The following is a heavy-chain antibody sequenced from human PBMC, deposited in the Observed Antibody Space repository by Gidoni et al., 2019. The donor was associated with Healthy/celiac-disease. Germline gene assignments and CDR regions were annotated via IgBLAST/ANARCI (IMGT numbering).Heavy chain of an antibody. CDR1: GGPFSSYA. Sequence: QVQLVQSGAEVKKPGSSVKVSCKASGGPFSSYAISWVRQAPGQGLEWMGGIIPICGTANYAQKFQGRGTITADESTSTAYMELSSLRSEDTAVYYCARGYCSGGSCLYYYYYYGMDVWGQGTTVTVSS. CDR3: ARGYCSGGSCLYYYYYYGMDV. J-gene: IGHJ6*02. CDR2: IIPICGTA. D-gene: IGHD2-15*01. V-gene: IGHV1-69*01.